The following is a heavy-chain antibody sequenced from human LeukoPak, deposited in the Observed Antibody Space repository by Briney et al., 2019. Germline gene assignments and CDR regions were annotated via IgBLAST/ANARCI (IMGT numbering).Heavy chain of an antibody. Sequence: GGSLRLSCAASGFTVSSNYMSWVRRAPGKGLEWVSVIYSGGSTYYADSVKGRFTISRHNSKNTLYLQMNSLRAEDTAVYYCAREGRNCSGGSCPYYFDYWGQGTLVTVSS. CDR2: IYSGGST. D-gene: IGHD2-15*01. CDR3: AREGRNCSGGSCPYYFDY. J-gene: IGHJ4*02. V-gene: IGHV3-53*04. CDR1: GFTVSSNY.